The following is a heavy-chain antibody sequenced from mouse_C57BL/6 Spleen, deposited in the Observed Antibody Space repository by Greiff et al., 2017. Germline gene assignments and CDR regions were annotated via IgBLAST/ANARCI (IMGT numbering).Heavy chain of an antibody. J-gene: IGHJ2*01. CDR3: ARGGTYYSNYVRYYFDY. D-gene: IGHD2-5*01. CDR1: GFTFSDYG. V-gene: IGHV5-17*01. CDR2: ISSGSSTI. Sequence: DVKLVESGGGLVKPGGSLKLSCAASGFTFSDYGMHWVRQAPEKGLEWVAYISSGSSTIYYADTVKGRFTISRDNAKNTLFLQMTSLRSEDTAMYYCARGGTYYSNYVRYYFDYWGQGTTLTVSS.